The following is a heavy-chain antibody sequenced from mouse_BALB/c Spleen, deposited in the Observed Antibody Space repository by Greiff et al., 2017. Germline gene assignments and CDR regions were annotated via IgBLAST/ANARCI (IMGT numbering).Heavy chain of an antibody. CDR1: GYSFANYW. J-gene: IGHJ2*01. D-gene: IGHD5-5*01. CDR3: TSGTTDYFDY. CDR2: INPSTDYA. V-gene: IGHV1-7*01. Sequence: VQLQQSGTELAKPGASVKMSCKASGYSFANYWMHWVKQRPGQGLEWIGYINPSTDYAEYNQKFKDKATLTADKSSSTAYMQLSSLTSEDSAVYYCTSGTTDYFDYWGQGTTLTVSS.